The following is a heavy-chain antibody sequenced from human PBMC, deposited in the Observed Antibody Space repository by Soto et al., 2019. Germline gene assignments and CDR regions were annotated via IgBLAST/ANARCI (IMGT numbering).Heavy chain of an antibody. D-gene: IGHD3-10*01. Sequence: QEQLVESGGGVVQPGRSLRLSCAASGFTFSSYGMNWVRQAPGKGLEWVAVISYDGSDKYYADSVKGRFTISRDNSKDTLYLQMNSMRAADTAVYYCAKDEDGVYLRDAFDMWGQGTMVTVSS. CDR2: ISYDGSDK. CDR3: AKDEDGVYLRDAFDM. CDR1: GFTFSSYG. J-gene: IGHJ3*02. V-gene: IGHV3-30*18.